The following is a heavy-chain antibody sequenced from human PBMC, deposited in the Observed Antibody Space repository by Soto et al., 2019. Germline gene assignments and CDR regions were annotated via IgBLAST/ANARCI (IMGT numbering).Heavy chain of an antibody. V-gene: IGHV3-30*18. J-gene: IGHJ4*02. CDR1: GFTFSSYG. Sequence: GGSLRLSCAASGFTFSSYGMHWVRQAPGKGLEWVAVISNDGSNKYYADSVKGRFTISRDNSKNTLYLQMNSLRAEDTAVYYCAKDLWDYGDYEFDYWGQGTLVTVSS. CDR2: ISNDGSNK. CDR3: AKDLWDYGDYEFDY. D-gene: IGHD4-17*01.